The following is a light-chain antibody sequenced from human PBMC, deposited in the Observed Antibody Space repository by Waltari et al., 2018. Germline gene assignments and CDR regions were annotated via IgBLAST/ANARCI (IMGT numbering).Light chain of an antibody. J-gene: IGKJ1*01. Sequence: AIRVTQSPSSLSASTGDRVTIPCRASQGISSYLALYQQKPGKAPKLLIYAASTLQSGVPSRVSGSGSGTDFTLTISCLQSDDFATYYCQQYYSYPRTFGQGTKVEIK. V-gene: IGKV1-8*01. CDR2: AAS. CDR3: QQYYSYPRT. CDR1: QGISSY.